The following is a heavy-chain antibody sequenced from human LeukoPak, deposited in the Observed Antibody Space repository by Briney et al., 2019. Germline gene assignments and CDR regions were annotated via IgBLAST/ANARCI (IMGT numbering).Heavy chain of an antibody. J-gene: IGHJ4*02. Sequence: GGSLRLSCEASGFTFSGYWMSWVRQAPGKGLEWVSSISSSSSYIAYSDSVKGRFTISRDNAKNSLYLQMNSLRAEDTAVFYCARGQWPDYWGQGTLLIVSS. CDR1: GFTFSGYW. V-gene: IGHV3-21*01. D-gene: IGHD6-19*01. CDR2: ISSSSSYI. CDR3: ARGQWPDY.